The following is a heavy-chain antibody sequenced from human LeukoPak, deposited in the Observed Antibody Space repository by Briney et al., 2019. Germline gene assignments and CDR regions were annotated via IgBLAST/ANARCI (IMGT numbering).Heavy chain of an antibody. V-gene: IGHV3-7*01. J-gene: IGHJ3*01. CDR2: IRHYGGKK. CDR3: AREDYYGSGNYVAWGDAFDV. D-gene: IGHD3-10*01. Sequence: PGGSLRLSCEASGFSFSSYCMTWVRQAPGKGLERVASIRHYGGKKYYVDSVKGRFTISRDNAKMSVYLQMNSLRAGDTAVYYCAREDYYGSGNYVAWGDAFDVWGQGTTVTVSS. CDR1: GFSFSSYC.